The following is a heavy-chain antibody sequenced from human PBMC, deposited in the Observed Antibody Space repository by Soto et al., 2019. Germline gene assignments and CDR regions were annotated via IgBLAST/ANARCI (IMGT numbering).Heavy chain of an antibody. CDR3: AKMSSGWYDKTHFDY. V-gene: IGHV3-23*01. D-gene: IGHD6-19*01. Sequence: PGGSLRLSCAASGFTFSSYAMSWVRQAPGKGLEWVSAISGSGGSTYYADSVKGRFTISRDNSKNTLHLQMNSLRAEDTAVYYCAKMSSGWYDKTHFDYWGQGTLVTVSS. CDR2: ISGSGGST. J-gene: IGHJ4*02. CDR1: GFTFSSYA.